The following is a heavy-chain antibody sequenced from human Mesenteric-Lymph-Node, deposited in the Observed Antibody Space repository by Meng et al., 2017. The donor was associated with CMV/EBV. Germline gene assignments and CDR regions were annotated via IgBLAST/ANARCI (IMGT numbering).Heavy chain of an antibody. V-gene: IGHV3-74*01. CDR1: SRW. CDR2: IDGDGSYT. D-gene: IGHD2-15*01. J-gene: IGHJ4*02. Sequence: SRWMSRVRQAAGKGLVWVSRIDGDGSYTNYADSVKGRFTITRDNAKSTLFLEMNSLRVEDTAVYYCARDAAYCDGGGCYSAYYFDYWGQGALVTVSS. CDR3: ARDAAYCDGGGCYSAYYFDY.